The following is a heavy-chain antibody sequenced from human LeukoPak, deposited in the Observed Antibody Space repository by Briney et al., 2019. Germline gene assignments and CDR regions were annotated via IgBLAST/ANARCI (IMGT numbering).Heavy chain of an antibody. CDR3: ARNDYGDPPADW. J-gene: IGHJ4*02. Sequence: ASVKVSCKASGGTFSSYAISWVRQAPGQGLEWMGWISAYNGNTNYAQKLRGRVTMTTDTSTSTAYMELRSLRSDDTAVYYCARNDYGDPPADWWGQGTLVTVSS. V-gene: IGHV1-18*01. CDR2: ISAYNGNT. D-gene: IGHD4-17*01. CDR1: GGTFSSYA.